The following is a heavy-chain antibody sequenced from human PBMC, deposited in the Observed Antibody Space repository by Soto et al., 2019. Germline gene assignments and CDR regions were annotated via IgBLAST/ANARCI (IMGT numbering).Heavy chain of an antibody. CDR2: ISAYNGNT. CDR1: GYTFTSYC. J-gene: IGHJ5*02. D-gene: IGHD3-3*01. Sequence: ASVKVSCKASGYTFTSYCISWVRQAPGQGLEWMGWISAYNGNTNYAQKLQGRVTMTTDTSTSTAYMELRSLRSDDTAVYYCARDYETYYDFWSGPRCWFDPWGQGTLVTVSS. CDR3: ARDYETYYDFWSGPRCWFDP. V-gene: IGHV1-18*04.